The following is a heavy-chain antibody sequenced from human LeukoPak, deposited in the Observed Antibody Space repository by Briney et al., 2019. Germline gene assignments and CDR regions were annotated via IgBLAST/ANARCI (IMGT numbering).Heavy chain of an antibody. Sequence: SETLSLTCTVSGSSISSYYWSWIRQPPGKGLECIGYIYYSGSTNYNPSLKSRVTISVDTSKNQFSLKLSSVTAADTAVYYCARDYTGAFDIWGQGTMVTVSS. D-gene: IGHD4-11*01. J-gene: IGHJ3*02. CDR1: GSSISSYY. CDR2: IYYSGST. V-gene: IGHV4-59*12. CDR3: ARDYTGAFDI.